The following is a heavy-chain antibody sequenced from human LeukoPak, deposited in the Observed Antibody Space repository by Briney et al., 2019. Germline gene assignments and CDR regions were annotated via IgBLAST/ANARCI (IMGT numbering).Heavy chain of an antibody. CDR3: TIGAYYYGSDSYRGYYFDY. D-gene: IGHD3-10*01. Sequence: PGGSLRLSCAASGFTFSSYAMSWVRQAPGKGLEWVSAISGSGGSTYYAAPVKGRFTISRDDSKNTVYLQMNSLKTEDTAVYYCTIGAYYYGSDSYRGYYFDYWGQGTLVTVSS. CDR1: GFTFSSYA. J-gene: IGHJ4*02. CDR2: ISGSGGST. V-gene: IGHV3-23*01.